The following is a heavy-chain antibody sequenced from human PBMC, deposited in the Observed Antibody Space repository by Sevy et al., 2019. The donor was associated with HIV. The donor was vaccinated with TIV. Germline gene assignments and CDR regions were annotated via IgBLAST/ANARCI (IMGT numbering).Heavy chain of an antibody. CDR1: GGSISSSNW. V-gene: IGHV4-4*02. CDR2: IYHSGST. CDR3: AREGHCSAGSCYSRWFDP. J-gene: IGHJ5*02. Sequence: SETLSLTCAVSGGSISSSNWWSWVRQPPGKGLEWIGEIYHSGSTNYNPSLKSRVTISVDKSKNQFSLRLSSVTAADTDVYYCAREGHCSAGSCYSRWFDPWGQGTLVTVSS. D-gene: IGHD2-15*01.